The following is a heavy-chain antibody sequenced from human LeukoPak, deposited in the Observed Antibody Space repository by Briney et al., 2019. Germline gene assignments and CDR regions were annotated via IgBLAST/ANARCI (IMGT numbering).Heavy chain of an antibody. CDR3: AREGDKAVITYAY. D-gene: IGHD5-18*01. CDR1: GFTFSGFW. V-gene: IGHV3-7*01. J-gene: IGHJ4*02. CDR2: IKQDGSEK. Sequence: GGSLRLSCAASGFTFSGFWMNWLRQAPGKGLEWVANIKQDGSEKYYVDPVKGRFTISRDNAKNSLFLQMNSLRAEDTAVYYCAREGDKAVITYAYWGQGTLVTVSS.